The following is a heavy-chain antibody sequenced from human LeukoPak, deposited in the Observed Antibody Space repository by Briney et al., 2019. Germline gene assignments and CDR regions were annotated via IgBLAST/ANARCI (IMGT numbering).Heavy chain of an antibody. Sequence: GGSLRLSCAASGFTFSSYTMNWVRQAPGKGLEWVSSITSSSSYIYYADSVKGRFTISRDNAKNSLFLQMNSLRAEDTALYYCAREYYYDTSAYYTFDYWGQGTPVTVSS. CDR1: GFTFSSYT. V-gene: IGHV3-21*04. CDR2: ITSSSSYI. J-gene: IGHJ4*02. D-gene: IGHD3-22*01. CDR3: AREYYYDTSAYYTFDY.